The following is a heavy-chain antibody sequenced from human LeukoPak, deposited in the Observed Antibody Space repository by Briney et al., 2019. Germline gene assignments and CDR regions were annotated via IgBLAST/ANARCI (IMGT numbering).Heavy chain of an antibody. Sequence: SETLSLTCTVSGGSISSSTYHWGWIRQPPGKGLEWIGSFTGNTYSNPSLKSRVTISLDTSKNQFSLKLTSVTPADTAMYYCTKLVNGRPLDLSGQGVLVTVSS. CDR1: GGSISSSTYH. CDR2: FTGNT. CDR3: TKLVNGRPLDL. J-gene: IGHJ4*02. D-gene: IGHD2-8*01. V-gene: IGHV4-39*01.